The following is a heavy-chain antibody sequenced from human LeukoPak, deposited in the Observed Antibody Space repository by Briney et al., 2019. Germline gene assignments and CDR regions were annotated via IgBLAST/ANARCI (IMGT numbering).Heavy chain of an antibody. Sequence: ASVKVSCKASGYTFTGYYMHWVRQAPGQGLEWMGWINPNSGGTNYAQKFQGRVTMTRDTSINTAYMELSRLRSDDTAVYYCARSLYCSGGSCYSFFGPGNWFDPWGQGTLVTVSS. CDR3: ARSLYCSGGSCYSFFGPGNWFDP. CDR1: GYTFTGYY. D-gene: IGHD2-15*01. J-gene: IGHJ5*02. CDR2: INPNSGGT. V-gene: IGHV1-2*02.